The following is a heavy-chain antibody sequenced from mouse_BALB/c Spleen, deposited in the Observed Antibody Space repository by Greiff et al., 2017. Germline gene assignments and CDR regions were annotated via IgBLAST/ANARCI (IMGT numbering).Heavy chain of an antibody. J-gene: IGHJ4*01. V-gene: IGHV2-9*02. CDR1: GFSLTSYG. CDR2: IWAGGST. CDR3: DGSWPDAMDY. Sequence: QVQLKESGPGLVAPSQSLSITCTVSGFSLTSYGVHWVRQPPGKGLEWLGVIWAGGSTNYNSALMSRLSISKDNSKSQVFLKMNSLQTDDTAIYYCDGSWPDAMDYWGQGTSVTVSA.